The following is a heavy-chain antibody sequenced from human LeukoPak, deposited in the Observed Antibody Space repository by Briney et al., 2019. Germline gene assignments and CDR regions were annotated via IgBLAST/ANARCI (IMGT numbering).Heavy chain of an antibody. D-gene: IGHD6-13*01. V-gene: IGHV3-20*04. J-gene: IGHJ4*02. CDR3: AKDFRPTPRRSSSWYFDYFDY. CDR2: INWNGGST. Sequence: RAGGSLRLSCAASGFTFDDYGMSWVRQAPGKGLEWVSGINWNGGSTYYADSVKGRFTISRDNSKNTLYLQMNSLRAEDTAVYYCAKDFRPTPRRSSSWYFDYFDYWGQGTLVTVSS. CDR1: GFTFDDYG.